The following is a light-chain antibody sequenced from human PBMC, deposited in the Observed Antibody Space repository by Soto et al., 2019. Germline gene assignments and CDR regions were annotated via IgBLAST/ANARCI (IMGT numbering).Light chain of an antibody. V-gene: IGKV3-20*01. CDR1: QSVSSSY. CDR2: GAS. Sequence: EIVLTQSPGTLSLSPGERATLSCRASQSVSSSYLAWYQQKPGQAPRLLIYGASSRPTGIPDRFSGSGSGTDFTLTIRRQEPEDFAVYYCQQYGSAPRYTFGQGTKLEIK. CDR3: QQYGSAPRYT. J-gene: IGKJ2*01.